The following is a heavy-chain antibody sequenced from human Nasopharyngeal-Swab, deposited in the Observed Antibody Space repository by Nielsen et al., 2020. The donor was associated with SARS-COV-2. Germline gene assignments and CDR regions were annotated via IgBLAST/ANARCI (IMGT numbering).Heavy chain of an antibody. CDR2: IKSKTDGGTT. V-gene: IGHV3-15*01. CDR3: TTEDGSSWPYYYGMDV. Sequence: GESLKISCAASGFTFSSYSMSWVRQAPGKGLEWVGRIKSKTDGGTTDYAAPVKGRFTISRDDSKNTLYLQMNSLKTEDTAVYYCTTEDGSSWPYYYGMDVWGQGTTVTVSS. J-gene: IGHJ6*02. CDR1: GFTFSSYS. D-gene: IGHD6-13*01.